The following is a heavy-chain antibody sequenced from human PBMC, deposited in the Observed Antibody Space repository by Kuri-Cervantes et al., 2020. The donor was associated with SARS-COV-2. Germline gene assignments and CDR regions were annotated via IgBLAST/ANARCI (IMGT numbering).Heavy chain of an antibody. Sequence: GESLKISCAASGFTFSNAWMNWVRQAPGKGLEWVGRIKSKTDGGTTDYAAPVKGRFTISRDDSKNTLYLQMNSLKTEDTAVYYCTTVGTRYSYGFDYYGMDVWGQGTTVTVSS. CDR3: TTVGTRYSYGFDYYGMDV. V-gene: IGHV3-15*07. CDR2: IKSKTDGGTT. D-gene: IGHD5-18*01. J-gene: IGHJ6*02. CDR1: GFTFSNAW.